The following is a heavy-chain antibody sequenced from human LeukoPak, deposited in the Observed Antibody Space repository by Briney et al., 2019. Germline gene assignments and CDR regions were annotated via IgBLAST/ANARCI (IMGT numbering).Heavy chain of an antibody. CDR1: GGSISSGGYY. V-gene: IGHV4-31*03. CDR2: IYYSGST. J-gene: IGHJ4*02. Sequence: SQTLSLTCTVSGGSISSGGYYWSWIRQHPGKGMEWIGYIYYSGSTNYNPSLKSRVTISVDTSKNQFSLKLSSVTAADTAVYYCARDPMPKQYCLDDCYSIFEYWGQGTVVTVSS. CDR3: ARDPMPKQYCLDDCYSIFEY. D-gene: IGHD2-21*02.